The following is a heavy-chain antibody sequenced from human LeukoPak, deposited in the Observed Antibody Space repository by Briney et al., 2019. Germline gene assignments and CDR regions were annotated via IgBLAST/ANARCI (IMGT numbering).Heavy chain of an antibody. CDR1: GGSISSSSFY. J-gene: IGHJ4*02. CDR2: IYSSGST. CDR3: ASPHEGSTTSPLDY. D-gene: IGHD2/OR15-2a*01. Sequence: ETLSLTCTVSGGSISSSSFYWGWIRQPPGKELQFIGIIYSSGSTSYNPSLKSRVTSSLDASKSQYSLKLCSVTAADTAVYYCASPHEGSTTSPLDYWRQRTLVTVSS. V-gene: IGHV4-39*01.